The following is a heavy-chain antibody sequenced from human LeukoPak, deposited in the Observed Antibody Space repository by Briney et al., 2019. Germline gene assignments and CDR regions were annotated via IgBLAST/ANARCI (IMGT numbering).Heavy chain of an antibody. CDR3: ARSANWWFDP. CDR1: GGTFSSYA. CDR2: IIPIFGTA. J-gene: IGHJ5*02. Sequence: SVTVSCTASGGTFSSYAISWVRQAPGQGLEWMGGIIPIFGTASYAQKFQGRVTITADESTSTAYMELSSLRSEDTAVYYCARSANWWFDPWGQGTLVTVSS. V-gene: IGHV1-69*13.